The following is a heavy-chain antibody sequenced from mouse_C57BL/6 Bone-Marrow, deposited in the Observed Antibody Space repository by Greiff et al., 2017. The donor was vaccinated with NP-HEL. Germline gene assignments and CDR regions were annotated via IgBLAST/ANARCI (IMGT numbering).Heavy chain of an antibody. J-gene: IGHJ2*01. CDR3: ARWGYSNRDY. Sequence: VQLKESGPVLVKPGASVKMSCKASGYTFTDYYMNWVKQSHGKSLEWIGVINPYNGGTSYNQKFKGKATLTVDKSSSTAYMELNSLTSEDSAVYYCARWGYSNRDYWGQGTTLTVSS. CDR2: INPYNGGT. V-gene: IGHV1-19*01. D-gene: IGHD2-5*01. CDR1: GYTFTDYY.